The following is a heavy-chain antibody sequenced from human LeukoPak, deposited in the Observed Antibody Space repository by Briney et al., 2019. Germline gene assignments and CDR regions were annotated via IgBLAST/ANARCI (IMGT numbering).Heavy chain of an antibody. CDR3: ARGSVGFYGSGSYYSY. J-gene: IGHJ4*02. Sequence: GGSLRLSCAASGFTFSSYEMNWVRQAPGKGLEWVSYISSSGSTIYYADSVKGRFTISRDNAKNSLYLQMNSLRAEDTAVYYCARGSVGFYGSGSYYSYWGQGTLVTVSS. CDR1: GFTFSSYE. D-gene: IGHD3-10*01. V-gene: IGHV3-48*03. CDR2: ISSSGSTI.